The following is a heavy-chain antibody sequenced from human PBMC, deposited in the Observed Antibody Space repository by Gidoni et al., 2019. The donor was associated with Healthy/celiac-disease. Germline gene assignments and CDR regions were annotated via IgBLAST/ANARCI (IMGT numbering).Heavy chain of an antibody. Sequence: EVQLVESGGGLVQPGRSLRLSCAASGFTFDDYAMHWVRQAPGKGLEWVSGISWNSGSIGYADSVKGRFTISRDNAKNSLYLQMNSLRAEDTALYYCAKGFTTGTTGGADYWGQGTLVTVSS. V-gene: IGHV3-9*01. CDR2: ISWNSGSI. J-gene: IGHJ4*02. CDR1: GFTFDDYA. CDR3: AKGFTTGTTGGADY. D-gene: IGHD1-1*01.